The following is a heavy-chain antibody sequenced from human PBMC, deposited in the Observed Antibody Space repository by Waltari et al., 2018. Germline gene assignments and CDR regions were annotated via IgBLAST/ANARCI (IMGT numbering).Heavy chain of an antibody. V-gene: IGHV1-24*01. CDR1: GYTLTELS. Sequence: QVQLVQSGAEVKKPGASVKVSCKVSGYTLTELSMPWVRQAPGKGLEWMGGFDPEDGETIYAQKFQGRVTMTEDTSTDTAYMELSSLRSEDTAVYYCATDSGIAVAGYYYYGMDVWGQGTTVTVSS. CDR2: FDPEDGET. CDR3: ATDSGIAVAGYYYYGMDV. D-gene: IGHD6-19*01. J-gene: IGHJ6*02.